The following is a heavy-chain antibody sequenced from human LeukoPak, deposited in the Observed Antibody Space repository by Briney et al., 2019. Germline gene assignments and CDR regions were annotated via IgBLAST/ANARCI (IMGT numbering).Heavy chain of an antibody. CDR2: IYYSGST. D-gene: IGHD6-13*01. V-gene: IGHV4-31*03. Sequence: SETLSLTCTVSGGSISSGGYYWSWIRQHPGKGLEWIGYIYYSGSTYYNPSLKSRVTISVDTSKNQSSLKLNSVTAADTAVYYCARSTQQPYAFDIWGQGTMVTVSS. J-gene: IGHJ3*02. CDR1: GGSISSGGYY. CDR3: ARSTQQPYAFDI.